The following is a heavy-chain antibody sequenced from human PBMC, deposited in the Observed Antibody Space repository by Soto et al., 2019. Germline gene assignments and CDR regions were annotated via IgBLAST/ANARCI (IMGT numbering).Heavy chain of an antibody. Sequence: ASVKVSCKASGYTSTNYGMHWVRQAPGQRLEWMGWINAGSGNTKYSQKFQGRITITRDTSASTVYMELSSLRSEDTAVYYCANDFIEIPGAKGLDYGGQGPLVTFSS. D-gene: IGHD3-16*01. V-gene: IGHV1-3*01. CDR3: ANDFIEIPGAKGLDY. J-gene: IGHJ4*02. CDR1: GYTSTNYG. CDR2: INAGSGNT.